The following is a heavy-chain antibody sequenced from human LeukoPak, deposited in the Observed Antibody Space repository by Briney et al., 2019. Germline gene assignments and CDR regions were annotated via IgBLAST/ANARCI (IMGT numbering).Heavy chain of an antibody. D-gene: IGHD3-10*01. J-gene: IGHJ4*02. Sequence: GGSLRLSCAASGFTVSSNYMSWVRQAPGKGLEWGSVIYSGGSTYYADSVKGRFTTSRDNSKNTLYLQMNSLRAEDTAVYYCARDRTMVRGVPAFDYWGQGTLVTVSS. V-gene: IGHV3-66*01. CDR2: IYSGGST. CDR3: ARDRTMVRGVPAFDY. CDR1: GFTVSSNY.